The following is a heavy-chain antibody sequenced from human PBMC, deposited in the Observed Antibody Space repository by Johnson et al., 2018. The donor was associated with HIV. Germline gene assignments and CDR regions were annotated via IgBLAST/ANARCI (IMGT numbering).Heavy chain of an antibody. D-gene: IGHD7-27*01. CDR3: APLGDAFDI. CDR1: GFTFRSYA. J-gene: IGHJ3*02. Sequence: QVQLVESGGGVVQPGRSLRLSCAASGFTFRSYAMHWVRQAPGKGLEWVAAISYDGKSTYYADSVKGRFTISRDNSKNSLYLQMNSLRAEDTAVYYCAPLGDAFDIWGKGTMVTVSS. V-gene: IGHV3-30*04. CDR2: ISYDGKST.